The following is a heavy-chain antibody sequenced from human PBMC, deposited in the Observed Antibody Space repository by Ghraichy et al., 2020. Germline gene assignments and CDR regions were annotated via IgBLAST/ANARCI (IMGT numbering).Heavy chain of an antibody. V-gene: IGHV3-7*01. CDR2: INQDGSEK. Sequence: GGSLRLSCAASGFTFSTYWMTWVRQAPGKGLEWVANINQDGSEKNYVDSVKGRFTISRDNAKNLLYLQINSLRVEDTAVYYCARSSPLDYWGQGTLVTVSS. J-gene: IGHJ4*02. CDR1: GFTFSTYW. CDR3: ARSSPLDY.